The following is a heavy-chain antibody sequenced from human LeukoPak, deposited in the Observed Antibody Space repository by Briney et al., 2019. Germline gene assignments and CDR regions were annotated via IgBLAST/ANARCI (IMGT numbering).Heavy chain of an antibody. CDR2: ISYSGST. D-gene: IGHD3-9*01. Sequence: SETLSLTCTVSGSSISSYYWSWIRQPPGKGLEWIGYISYSGSTNYNPSLKSRVTISIDTSKNQFSLKLRSVTAADTAIYYCARQGYDILTGYIDAFDIWGQGTMVTVSS. CDR3: ARQGYDILTGYIDAFDI. J-gene: IGHJ3*02. V-gene: IGHV4-59*08. CDR1: GSSISSYY.